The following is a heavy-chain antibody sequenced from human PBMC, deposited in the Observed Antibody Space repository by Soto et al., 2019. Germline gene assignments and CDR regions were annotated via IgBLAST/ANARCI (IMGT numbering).Heavy chain of an antibody. D-gene: IGHD1-26*01. CDR3: TRGLFCGSSYSGSWYYFDS. J-gene: IGHJ4*02. CDR1: GGSISSSSYY. V-gene: IGHV4-39*07. Sequence: SETLSLTCTVSGGSISSSSYYWGWIRQPPGKGLQWIGQINHSGSSIYNPSLKNRVTISTMSNNKFSLELSSVTAADTAVYYCTRGLFCGSSYSGSWYYFDSWGQGTMVTVS. CDR2: INHSGSS.